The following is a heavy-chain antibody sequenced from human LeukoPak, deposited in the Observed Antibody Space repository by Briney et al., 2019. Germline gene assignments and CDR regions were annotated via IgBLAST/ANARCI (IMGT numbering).Heavy chain of an antibody. CDR2: YSGNT. D-gene: IGHD3/OR15-3a*01. J-gene: IGHJ4*02. V-gene: IGHV4-39*01. CDR3: ARQTGSGLFILP. Sequence: SETLSLTCTVSGVSISSSNSYWGCYSGNTCYNASLKSQVSISIDTSKNQFSLRLTSVTAADTAVYYCARQTGSGLFILPGGQGALVTVSS. CDR1: GVSISSSNSY.